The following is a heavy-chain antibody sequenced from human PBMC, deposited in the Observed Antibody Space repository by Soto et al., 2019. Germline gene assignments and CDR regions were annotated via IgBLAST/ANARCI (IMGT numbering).Heavy chain of an antibody. V-gene: IGHV3-30*18. D-gene: IGHD2-21*02. J-gene: IGHJ4*02. CDR1: GFTFSSYG. CDR2: ISYDGSNK. Sequence: GGSLRLSCAASGFTFSSYGMHWVRQAPGKGLEWVAVISYDGSNKYYADSVKGRFTISRDNSKNTLYLQMNSLRAEDTAVYYCAKGGRRVVVTAICDYWGQGTLVTVSS. CDR3: AKGGRRVVVTAICDY.